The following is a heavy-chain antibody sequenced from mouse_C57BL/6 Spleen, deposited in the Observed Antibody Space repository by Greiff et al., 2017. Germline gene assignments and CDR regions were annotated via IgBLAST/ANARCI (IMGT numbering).Heavy chain of an antibody. D-gene: IGHD2-4*01. CDR2: INPNNGGT. V-gene: IGHV1-22*01. CDR3: VRGLRGYSPCYFDY. J-gene: IGHJ2*01. CDR1: GYTFTDYN. Sequence: EVQLQQSGPELVKPGASVKMSCKASGYTFTDYNMHWVKQSHGKSLEWIGYINPNNGGTSYNQKFKGKATLTVNKSSSTAYMELRSLTSEESAVYYGVRGLRGYSPCYFDYWGQGTTLTVSS.